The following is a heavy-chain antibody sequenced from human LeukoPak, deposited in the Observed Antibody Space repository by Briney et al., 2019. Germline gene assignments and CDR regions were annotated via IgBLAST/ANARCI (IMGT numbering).Heavy chain of an antibody. CDR2: ISSSSSTI. J-gene: IGHJ4*02. D-gene: IGHD3-16*01. V-gene: IGHV3-48*01. CDR1: GLTFSSYS. Sequence: PGGSLSLSCAASGLTFSSYSMNWVRQAPGKGLEWVSYISSSSSTIYYADSVKGRFTISRDNSKNTLYLQMNSLRAEDTAVYYCARDWSIWGDPVYYFDYWGQGTLVTVSS. CDR3: ARDWSIWGDPVYYFDY.